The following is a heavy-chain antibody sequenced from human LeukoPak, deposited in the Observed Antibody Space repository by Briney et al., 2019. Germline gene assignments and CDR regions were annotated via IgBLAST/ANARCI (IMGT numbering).Heavy chain of an antibody. CDR3: ARGDGSGSYPYFDY. D-gene: IGHD3-10*01. Sequence: SETLSLTCTVSGGSISSSSYYWGWIRQPPGKGLEWIGSIYYSGSTYYNPSLKSRVTISVDTSKNQFSLKLSSVTAADTAVYYCARGDGSGSYPYFDYWGQGTLVTVSS. CDR1: GGSISSSSYY. J-gene: IGHJ4*02. V-gene: IGHV4-39*01. CDR2: IYYSGST.